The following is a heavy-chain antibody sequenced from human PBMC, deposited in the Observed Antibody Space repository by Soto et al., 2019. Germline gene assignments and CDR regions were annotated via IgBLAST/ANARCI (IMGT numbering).Heavy chain of an antibody. J-gene: IGHJ6*02. CDR3: ARDRKVGDFWSGYYRNYYYYGMGV. CDR2: ISYDGSNK. CDR1: GFTFSSYA. V-gene: IGHV3-30-3*01. D-gene: IGHD3-3*01. Sequence: SLRLSCAASGFTFSSYAMHWVRQAPGKGLEWVAVISYDGSNKYYADSVKGRSTISRDNSKNTLYLQMNSLRAEDTAVYYCARDRKVGDFWSGYYRNYYYYGMGVWGQGTTVTVSS.